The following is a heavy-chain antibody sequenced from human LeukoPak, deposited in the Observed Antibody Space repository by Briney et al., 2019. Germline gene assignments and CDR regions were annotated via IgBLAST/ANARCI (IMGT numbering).Heavy chain of an antibody. D-gene: IGHD3-22*01. V-gene: IGHV3-64D*06. CDR3: TTGITMIVVVRDV. CDR1: GFTFSSCP. CDR2: ISSDGGRT. Sequence: PGGSLRLSCSASGFTFSSCPMHWVRQAPGKGLEYVSAISSDGGRTYYADSVKGRFTISRDNFKNTLYLQMSSLRAEDTAVYYCTTGITMIVVVRDVWGQGTTVAVSS. J-gene: IGHJ6*02.